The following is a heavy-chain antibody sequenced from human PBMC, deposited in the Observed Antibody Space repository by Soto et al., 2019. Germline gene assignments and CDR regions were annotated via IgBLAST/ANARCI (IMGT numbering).Heavy chain of an antibody. CDR3: ARETTVTTWRFDP. D-gene: IGHD4-17*01. CDR2: IYYSGGT. J-gene: IGHJ5*02. CDR1: GGSISSSSYY. Sequence: SETLSLTCTVSGGSISSSSYYWGWIRQPPGKGLEWIGSIYYSGGTYYNPSLKSRVTISVDTSKNQFSLKLSSVTAADTAVYYCARETTVTTWRFDPWGQGTLVTVSS. V-gene: IGHV4-39*02.